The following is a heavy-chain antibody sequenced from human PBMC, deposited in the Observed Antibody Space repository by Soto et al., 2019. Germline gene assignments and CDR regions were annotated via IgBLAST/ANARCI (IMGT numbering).Heavy chain of an antibody. V-gene: IGHV4-39*01. CDR3: AIDQYCSGGSCYWGYYFDY. J-gene: IGHJ4*02. CDR2: IYYSRST. CDR1: GGSISSSSYY. D-gene: IGHD2-15*01. Sequence: QLQLQESGPGLVKPSETLSLTCTVSGGSISSSSYYWGWIRQPPGKGLEWIGSIYYSRSTYYNPSLKSRLTISVDTSKNQFSLKLSSVTAADTAVYYCAIDQYCSGGSCYWGYYFDYWGQGTLVNVSS.